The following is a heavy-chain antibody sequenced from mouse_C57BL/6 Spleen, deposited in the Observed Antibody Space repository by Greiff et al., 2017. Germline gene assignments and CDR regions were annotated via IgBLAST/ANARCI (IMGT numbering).Heavy chain of an antibody. J-gene: IGHJ4*01. Sequence: EVMLVESGGGLVKPGGSLKLSCAASGFTFSSYAMSWVRQTPEKRLEWVATISDGGSYTYYPDNVKGRFTISRDNAKNNLYLQMSHLKSEDTAMYYCARDGLGDYAMDYWGQGTSVTVSS. CDR3: ARDGLGDYAMDY. CDR1: GFTFSSYA. V-gene: IGHV5-4*01. CDR2: ISDGGSYT. D-gene: IGHD4-1*01.